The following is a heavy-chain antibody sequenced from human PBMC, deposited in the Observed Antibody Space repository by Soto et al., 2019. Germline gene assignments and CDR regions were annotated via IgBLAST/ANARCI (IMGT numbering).Heavy chain of an antibody. CDR3: ARDRGIVVVTAAEDGMDV. V-gene: IGHV1-69*08. CDR2: IIPILGIA. D-gene: IGHD2-21*02. Sequence: QVQLVQSGAEVKKPGSSVKDSCKASGGTFSSYTISWVRQAPGQGLEWMGRIIPILGIANYAQKFQGRVTITEDKSTSTAYMELSSLRSEDTAVYYCARDRGIVVVTAAEDGMDVWGQGTTVTVSS. CDR1: GGTFSSYT. J-gene: IGHJ6*02.